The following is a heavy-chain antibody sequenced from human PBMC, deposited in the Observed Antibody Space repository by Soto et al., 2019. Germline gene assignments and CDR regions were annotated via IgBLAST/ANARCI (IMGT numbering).Heavy chain of an antibody. Sequence: QVQLVQSGAEVKKPGSSVKVSCKASGGTFSSYAISWVRQAPGQGLEWMGGIIPIFGTANYAQKFQGRVTITADESTSTAYMELSSLRSEDTAVYYCARDGGTHYYDSSALNPLDYWGQGTLVTVSS. D-gene: IGHD3-22*01. CDR3: ARDGGTHYYDSSALNPLDY. CDR2: IIPIFGTA. CDR1: GGTFSSYA. J-gene: IGHJ4*02. V-gene: IGHV1-69*12.